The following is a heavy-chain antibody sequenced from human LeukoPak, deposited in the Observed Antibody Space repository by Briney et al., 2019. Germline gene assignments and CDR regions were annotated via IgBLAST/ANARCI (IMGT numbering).Heavy chain of an antibody. V-gene: IGHV4-30-4*01. J-gene: IGHJ4*02. CDR2: IYYSGST. Sequence: PSETLSLTCTVSGGSIISGDYYWSWIRQPPGKGLEWIGYIYYSGSTYYNPSLKSRVTISVDPSKNQFSLKLSSVTAADTAVYYCARAPRNYYDSSGYPVYFDYWGQGTLVTVSS. CDR1: GGSIISGDYY. CDR3: ARAPRNYYDSSGYPVYFDY. D-gene: IGHD3-22*01.